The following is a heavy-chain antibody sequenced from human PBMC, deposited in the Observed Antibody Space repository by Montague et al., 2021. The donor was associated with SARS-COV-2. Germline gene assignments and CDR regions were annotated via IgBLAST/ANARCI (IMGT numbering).Heavy chain of an antibody. D-gene: IGHD4-11*01. CDR3: ARGRQSLYSNYFGGVSPYYFDY. V-gene: IGHV3-33*01. Sequence: SLRLSCAASGFTFSSYGMHWVRQAPGKGLEWVAVIWYDGSNKYYADSXXGRFTISRDNSKNTLYLQMNSLRAEDTAVYYCARGRQSLYSNYFGGVSPYYFDYWGQGTLVTVSS. J-gene: IGHJ4*02. CDR2: IWYDGSNK. CDR1: GFTFSSYG.